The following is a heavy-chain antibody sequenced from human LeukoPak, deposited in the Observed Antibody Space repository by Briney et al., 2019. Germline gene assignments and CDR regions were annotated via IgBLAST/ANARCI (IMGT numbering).Heavy chain of an antibody. CDR3: ARGDYYDSSGDYTDAFDI. CDR2: INQDGSAK. CDR1: GFTFSRYW. D-gene: IGHD3-22*01. V-gene: IGHV3-7*01. J-gene: IGHJ3*02. Sequence: PGGSLRLSCAASGFTFSRYWMSWVRQAPGKGLEWVANINQDGSAKYYVDSVKGRFTMSRDNAKNSVYLQMNNLRAEDTALYYWARGDYYDSSGDYTDAFDIWGQGTMVTVSS.